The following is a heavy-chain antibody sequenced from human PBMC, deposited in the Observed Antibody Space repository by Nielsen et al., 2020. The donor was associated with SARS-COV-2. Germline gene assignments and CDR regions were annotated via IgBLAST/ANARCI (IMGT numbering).Heavy chain of an antibody. CDR1: GFTFSSYG. V-gene: IGHV3-33*01. J-gene: IGHJ4*02. CDR3: ARDKGGTSTKYYFDN. D-gene: IGHD2-2*01. CDR2: IWFDGSNR. Sequence: GESLKISCAASGFTFSSYGMHWVRQAPGKGLEWVAVIWFDGSNRFYADSVKGRFTISRHNSKNTLYLQMSSLRAEDTAVYYCARDKGGTSTKYYFDNWGQGTLVTVSS.